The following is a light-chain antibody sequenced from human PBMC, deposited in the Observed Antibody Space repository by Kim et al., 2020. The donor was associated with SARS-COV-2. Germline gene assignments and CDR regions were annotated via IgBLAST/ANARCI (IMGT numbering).Light chain of an antibody. CDR3: QQYNDWPPDT. CDR1: QTVGNN. Sequence: PGESATLSCRAPQTVGNNLAWYQQKPGQAPRLIIYAASTRATGIPARFSGSGSRTEFTLTISSLQSEDFAVYYCQQYNDWPPDTFGQGTKLEI. J-gene: IGKJ2*01. CDR2: AAS. V-gene: IGKV3-15*01.